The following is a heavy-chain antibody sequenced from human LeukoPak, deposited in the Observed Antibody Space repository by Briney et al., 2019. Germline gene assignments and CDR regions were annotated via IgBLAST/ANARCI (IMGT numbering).Heavy chain of an antibody. CDR3: ARDWVDIVVVPAAIPFDP. V-gene: IGHV3-7*01. CDR1: GFTFSSYW. CDR2: IKQDGSEK. Sequence: GGSLRLSCAASGFTFSSYWMSWVRQAPGKRLEWVANIKQDGSEKYYVDSVKGRFTISRDNAKNSLYLQMNSLRAEDTAVYYCARDWVDIVVVPAAIPFDPWGQGTLVTVSS. D-gene: IGHD2-2*03. J-gene: IGHJ5*02.